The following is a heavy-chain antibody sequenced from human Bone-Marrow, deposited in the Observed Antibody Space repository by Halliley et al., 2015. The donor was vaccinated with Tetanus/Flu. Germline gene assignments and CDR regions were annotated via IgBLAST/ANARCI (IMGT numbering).Heavy chain of an antibody. CDR2: IKGDGSVT. CDR1: GLTFDKYW. J-gene: IGHJ1*01. CDR3: VGGAGWLPDY. Sequence: SLRLSCAASGLTFDKYWMNWVRQPPGKGLEWVAIIKGDGSVTKYVDSVKGRFTISRDNAKDSLYLQMDSLRVDDTAVYYCVGGAGWLPDYWGQGTLVTVSS. D-gene: IGHD6-19*01. V-gene: IGHV3-7*01.